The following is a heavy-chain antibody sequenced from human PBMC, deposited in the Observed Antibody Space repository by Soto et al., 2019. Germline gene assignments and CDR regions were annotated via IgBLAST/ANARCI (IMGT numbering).Heavy chain of an antibody. D-gene: IGHD4-17*01. CDR3: AKSARGIYGDYD. Sequence: GGSLRLSCAASGFTFSNYWIHWVRQAPGKGLVWASRINSDGTTTNYADSVKGRFTISRDNARNTVFLQMNSLRAEDTAIYYCAKSARGIYGDYDWGQGTLVTVSS. CDR2: INSDGTTT. J-gene: IGHJ4*02. V-gene: IGHV3-74*01. CDR1: GFTFSNYW.